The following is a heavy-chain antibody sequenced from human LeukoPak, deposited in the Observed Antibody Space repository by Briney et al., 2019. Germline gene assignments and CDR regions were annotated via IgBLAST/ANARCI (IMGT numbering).Heavy chain of an antibody. CDR2: IYYSGGT. J-gene: IGHJ5*02. V-gene: IGHV4-31*03. CDR3: VRAATPDNWFDP. D-gene: IGHD2-2*02. Sequence: SETLSLTCTVSGASISSGGYYWSWIRQHPGKGLEWIGYIYYSGGTYYNPSLKSRVSVSVDTSKNQFSLKLSSVPAADTAVYFCVRAATPDNWFDPWGQGTLVTVSS. CDR1: GASISSGGYY.